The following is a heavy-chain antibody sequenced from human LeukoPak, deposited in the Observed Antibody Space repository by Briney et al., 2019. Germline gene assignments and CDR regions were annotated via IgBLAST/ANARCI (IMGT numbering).Heavy chain of an antibody. J-gene: IGHJ4*02. CDR1: GFTFSSYA. V-gene: IGHV3-23*01. CDR2: ISGSGGST. Sequence: GGPLRLSCAASGFTFSSYAMSWVRQAPGKGLEWVSAISGSGGSTYYADSVKGRFTISRDNSKNTLYLQMNSLRAEDTAVYYCAKVAKGWIGEEYYFDYWGQGTLVTVSS. D-gene: IGHD3-10*01. CDR3: AKVAKGWIGEEYYFDY.